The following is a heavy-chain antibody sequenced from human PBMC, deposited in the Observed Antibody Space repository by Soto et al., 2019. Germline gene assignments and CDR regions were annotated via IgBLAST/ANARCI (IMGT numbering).Heavy chain of an antibody. D-gene: IGHD1-26*01. CDR3: ARDPQSGGQKLYFDF. J-gene: IGHJ4*02. Sequence: GGSLRLSCAASGFTFSNYVMTWVRQAPGKGLEWISYIGGGGVTIYYADSVKGRFTVSRDNAKKSLYLQLNSLRDEDTAVYYCARDPQSGGQKLYFDFWGQGTPVTVSS. CDR2: IGGGGVTI. CDR1: GFTFSNYV. V-gene: IGHV3-48*02.